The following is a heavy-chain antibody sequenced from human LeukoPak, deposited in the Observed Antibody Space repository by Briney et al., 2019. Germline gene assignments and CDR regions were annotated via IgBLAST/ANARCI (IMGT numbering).Heavy chain of an antibody. V-gene: IGHV3-30*02. CDR3: ARETRGYCSSTSCHFDY. CDR1: GFTFSSYG. D-gene: IGHD2-2*01. CDR2: IRYDGSNK. J-gene: IGHJ4*02. Sequence: GGSLRLSCAASGFTFSSYGMHWVRQAPGKGLEWVAFIRYDGSNKYYAGSVKGRFTISRDNSKNTLYLQMNSLRAEDTAVYYCARETRGYCSSTSCHFDYWGQGTLVTVSS.